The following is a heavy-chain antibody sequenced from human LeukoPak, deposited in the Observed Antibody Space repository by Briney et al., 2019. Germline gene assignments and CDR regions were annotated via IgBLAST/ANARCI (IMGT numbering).Heavy chain of an antibody. V-gene: IGHV5-51*01. J-gene: IGHJ5*02. D-gene: IGHD2-15*01. CDR2: IYPADSDV. Sequence: GESLKISCKGSGYSINNYWIGWVRQMPGKGLEWMGIIYPADSDVRYSPSFQGQVTISADKSISTAYLQWSSLKASDTAMYYCARQEYCSGGSCYTWFDPWGQGTLVTVSS. CDR1: GYSINNYW. CDR3: ARQEYCSGGSCYTWFDP.